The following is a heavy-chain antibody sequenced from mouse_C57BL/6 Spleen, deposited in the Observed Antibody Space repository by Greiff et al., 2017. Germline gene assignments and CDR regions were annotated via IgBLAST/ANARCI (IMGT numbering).Heavy chain of an antibody. CDR3: ARGGDYDT. J-gene: IGHJ2*01. V-gene: IGHV1-26*01. CDR1: GYTFTDYY. CDR2: INPNNGGT. D-gene: IGHD2-4*01. Sequence: VHVKQSGPELVKPGASVKISCKASGYTFTDYYMNWVKQSHGKSLEWIGDINPNNGGTSYNQKFKGKATLTVDKSSSTAYMELRSLTSEDSAVYYCARGGDYDTWGQGTTRTVSS.